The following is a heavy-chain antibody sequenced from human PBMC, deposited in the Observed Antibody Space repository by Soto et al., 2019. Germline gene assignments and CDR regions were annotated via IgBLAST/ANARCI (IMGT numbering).Heavy chain of an antibody. D-gene: IGHD5-12*01. V-gene: IGHV1-18*04. CDR2: ISTWNDDK. J-gene: IGHJ4*02. CDR1: GYTFTSYG. Sequence: QVQLVQSGAEVKEPGASVQVSCKPSGYTFTSYGFSWLRQAPGQGPEWMGWISTWNDDKRDTQKFRGRVTMTTDTSTSTAYMELRSLRSDDTAVYYCARLNSDYAVDFWGQGTLVIVSS. CDR3: ARLNSDYAVDF.